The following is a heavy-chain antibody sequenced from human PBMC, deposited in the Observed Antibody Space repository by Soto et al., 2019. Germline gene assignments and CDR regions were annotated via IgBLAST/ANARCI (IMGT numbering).Heavy chain of an antibody. Sequence: QVQLVQSGAEVKKPGSSVTVSCKASGGTFGNSAISWVRQAPGQGLEWMGGIMPIFPTPDYAQKFQGRVTSTADESTRTAYMELTSLRSEDTAVYYCARDKDRPQIGGNYYYGMDVWGQGTTVTV. CDR3: ARDKDRPQIGGNYYYGMDV. CDR2: IMPIFPTP. CDR1: GGTFGNSA. D-gene: IGHD1-26*01. J-gene: IGHJ6*02. V-gene: IGHV1-69*12.